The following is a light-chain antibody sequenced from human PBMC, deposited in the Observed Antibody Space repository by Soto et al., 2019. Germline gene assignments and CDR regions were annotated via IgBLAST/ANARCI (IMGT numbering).Light chain of an antibody. CDR2: DAS. CDR3: QQYNTYPWT. V-gene: IGKV1-5*01. Sequence: DIQMTQSPSTLSASVGDRVTITCRASQSISSWLAWYQQKPGKAPNLLIFDASSLESGVPSRFSGSGSGTEFTLTISSLQSGDFATYYCQQYNTYPWTFGQGTKVDI. J-gene: IGKJ1*01. CDR1: QSISSW.